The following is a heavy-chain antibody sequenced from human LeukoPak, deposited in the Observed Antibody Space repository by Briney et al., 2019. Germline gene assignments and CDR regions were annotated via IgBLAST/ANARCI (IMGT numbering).Heavy chain of an antibody. CDR2: INPNSGGT. CDR1: GYTFTGYY. CDR3: ARVHDSSGYCFDY. Sequence: ASVKVSCKASGYTFTGYYMHWVRQAPGQGLEWMGWINPNSGGTNYAQKFQGRVTMTRDTSISTAYMELSRLRPDDTAVYYCARVHDSSGYCFDYWGQGTLVTVSS. D-gene: IGHD3-22*01. J-gene: IGHJ4*02. V-gene: IGHV1-2*02.